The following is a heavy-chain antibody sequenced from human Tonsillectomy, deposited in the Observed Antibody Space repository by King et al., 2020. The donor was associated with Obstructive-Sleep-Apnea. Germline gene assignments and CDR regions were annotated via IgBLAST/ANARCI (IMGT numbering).Heavy chain of an antibody. CDR3: AKDRSPWTLYGMDV. D-gene: IGHD1-1*01. V-gene: IGHV3-30*18. CDR2: VSYEGSNK. CDR1: GVTFSSYG. Sequence: VQLVESGGGVVQPGRSLRLSWAASGVTFSSYGMHWVRQAPGKGLEWVADVSYEGSNKYYADSVKGRFTISRDNSKNTLYLQMNSLRAEDTAVYYCAKDRSPWTLYGMDVWGQGTTVTVSS. J-gene: IGHJ6*02.